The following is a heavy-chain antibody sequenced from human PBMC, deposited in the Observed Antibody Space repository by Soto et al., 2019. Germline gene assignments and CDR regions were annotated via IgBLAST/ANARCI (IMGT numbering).Heavy chain of an antibody. CDR3: ARQVAGNFEDYYYGMDV. CDR2: IYPGDSDT. Sequence: GYSFTSYWIGWVRQMPGKGLEWMGIIYPGDSDTRYSPSFQGQVTISADKSISTAYLQWSSLKASDTAMYYCARQVAGNFEDYYYGMDVWGQGTTVTVSS. V-gene: IGHV5-51*01. D-gene: IGHD6-19*01. J-gene: IGHJ6*02. CDR1: GYSFTSYW.